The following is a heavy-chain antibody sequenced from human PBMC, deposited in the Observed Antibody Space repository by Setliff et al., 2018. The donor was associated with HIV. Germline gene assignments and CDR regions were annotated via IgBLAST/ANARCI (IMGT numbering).Heavy chain of an antibody. CDR1: GYSLTNYC. CDR3: ARAYCSTTSCPTSYHYYYMDV. Sequence: ASVKVSCKASGYSLTNYCMHWVRRAPGQGLEWMGIINPSGGSTSYAQKFQGRVTMTRDTSTRTVYMALSSLRSEDTAVYYCARAYCSTTSCPTSYHYYYMDVWGKVTTVTVS. D-gene: IGHD2-2*01. CDR2: INPSGGST. V-gene: IGHV1-46*01. J-gene: IGHJ6*03.